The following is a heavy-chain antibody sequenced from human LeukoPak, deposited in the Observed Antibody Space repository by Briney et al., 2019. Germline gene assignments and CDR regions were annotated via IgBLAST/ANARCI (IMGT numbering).Heavy chain of an antibody. CDR3: ARESVTIFGVVINRALDY. J-gene: IGHJ4*02. D-gene: IGHD3-3*01. Sequence: SVKVSCKASGGTFSSYAISWVRQAPGQGLEWMGGIIPSFGTANYAQKFQGRGTITTDESTSTAYMELSSLRSEDPAVYYCARESVTIFGVVINRALDYWGQGTLVTVSS. CDR1: GGTFSSYA. V-gene: IGHV1-69*05. CDR2: IIPSFGTA.